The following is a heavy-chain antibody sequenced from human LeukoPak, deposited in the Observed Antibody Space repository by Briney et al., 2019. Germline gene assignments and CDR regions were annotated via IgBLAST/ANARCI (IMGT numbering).Heavy chain of an antibody. Sequence: PSQTLSLTCTVSGGSISSGGYYWSWIRQHPGKGLEWIGYIYYSGSTYYNPSLKSRVTISVDTSKNQFSLKLSSVTAADTAVYYCARVQGHTMVREYYFDYWGQGTLVTVSS. CDR2: IYYSGST. CDR1: GGSISSGGYY. V-gene: IGHV4-31*03. D-gene: IGHD3-10*01. CDR3: ARVQGHTMVREYYFDY. J-gene: IGHJ4*02.